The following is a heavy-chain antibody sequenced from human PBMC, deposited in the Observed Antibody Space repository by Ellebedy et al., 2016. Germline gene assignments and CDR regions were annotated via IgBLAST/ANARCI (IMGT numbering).Heavy chain of an antibody. CDR3: ASTGGATSFDY. CDR1: GGSISSSSYY. J-gene: IGHJ4*02. Sequence: SETLSLTCTVSGGSISSSSYYWGWIRQPPGKGLEWIGYIYYSGSTNYNPSLKSRVTISVDTSKNQFSLKLSSVTAADTAVYYCASTGGATSFDYWGQGTLVTVSS. CDR2: IYYSGST. D-gene: IGHD1-26*01. V-gene: IGHV4-61*05.